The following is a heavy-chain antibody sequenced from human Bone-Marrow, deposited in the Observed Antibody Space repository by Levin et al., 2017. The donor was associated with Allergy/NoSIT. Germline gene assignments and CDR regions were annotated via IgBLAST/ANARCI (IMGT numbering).Heavy chain of an antibody. J-gene: IGHJ4*02. CDR3: AKGINMNSGPYYFDS. CDR1: GFTFSTYA. CDR2: LSSTSYTI. D-gene: IGHD5-12*01. V-gene: IGHV3-23*01. Sequence: GGSLRLSCAASGFTFSTYAMSWVRQAPGKELEWVSGLSSTSYTIFYADSVKGRFTISRDNSKNTLYLQMNSLRHEDTAVYFCAKGINMNSGPYYFDSWGQGTLVTVSS.